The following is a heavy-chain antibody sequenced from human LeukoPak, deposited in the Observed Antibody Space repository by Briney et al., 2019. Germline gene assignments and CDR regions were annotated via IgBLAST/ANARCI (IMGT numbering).Heavy chain of an antibody. CDR2: ISSSSSYI. CDR1: GFTFSSYS. V-gene: IGHV3-21*01. J-gene: IGHJ4*02. CDR3: ARDRERFDWILYY. D-gene: IGHD3-9*01. Sequence: GGSLRLSCAASGFTFSSYSMNWVRQAPGKGLEWVSSISSSSSYIYYADSVKGRFTISRDNAKNSLYLQVNSLRAEDTAVYYCARDRERFDWILYYWGQGTLVTVSS.